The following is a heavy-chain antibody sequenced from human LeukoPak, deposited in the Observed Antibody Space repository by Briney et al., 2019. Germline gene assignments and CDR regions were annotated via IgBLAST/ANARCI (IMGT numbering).Heavy chain of an antibody. Sequence: GASVKVSCKDSGGTFSSYAVNWVRQAPGQGLEWMGGIIPIFGTANYAQKFQDRVTITAHESTSTAYMELSSLRSEDTAIYYCASRLYCSNTRCRNFPFAYWGQGTLVTVSS. J-gene: IGHJ4*02. CDR1: GGTFSSYA. CDR2: IIPIFGTA. V-gene: IGHV1-69*01. D-gene: IGHD2-2*01. CDR3: ASRLYCSNTRCRNFPFAY.